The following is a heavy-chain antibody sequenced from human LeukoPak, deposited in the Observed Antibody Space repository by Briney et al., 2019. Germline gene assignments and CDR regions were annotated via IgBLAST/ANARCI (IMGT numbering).Heavy chain of an antibody. D-gene: IGHD1-1*01. Sequence: GGSLRLSCAASGFTFSDYDMHWVRQATGKGLEWVSAIGTAGDTYYTGSVKGRFTISRENAMNSLYLQMNSLRAGDTAVYYCARVAKERVGGVYYFDYWGQGTLVTVSS. CDR2: IGTAGDT. V-gene: IGHV3-13*01. J-gene: IGHJ4*02. CDR3: ARVAKERVGGVYYFDY. CDR1: GFTFSDYD.